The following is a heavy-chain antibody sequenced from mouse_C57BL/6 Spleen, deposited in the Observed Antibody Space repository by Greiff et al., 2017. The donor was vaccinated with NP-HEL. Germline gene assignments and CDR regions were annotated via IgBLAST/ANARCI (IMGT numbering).Heavy chain of an antibody. CDR1: GYTFTSYW. J-gene: IGHJ2*01. D-gene: IGHD1-1*01. Sequence: QVQLKQSGAELVKPGATVKLSCKASGYTFTSYWMHWVKQRPGQGLEWIGMIHPNSGSTNYNEKFKSKATLTVDKSSSTAYMQLSSLTSEDSAVYYCAGITTVVAYYFDYWGQGTTLTVSS. V-gene: IGHV1-64*01. CDR2: IHPNSGST. CDR3: AGITTVVAYYFDY.